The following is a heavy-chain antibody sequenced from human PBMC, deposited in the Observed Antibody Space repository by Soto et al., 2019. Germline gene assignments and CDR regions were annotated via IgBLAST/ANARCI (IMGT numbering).Heavy chain of an antibody. V-gene: IGHV4-34*01. D-gene: IGHD4-17*01. CDR3: ARGPTTVTDDYYYGMDV. CDR1: GGSFSGYY. J-gene: IGHJ6*02. Sequence: LSLTCAVYGGSFSGYYWSWIRQPPGKGLEWIGEINHSGSTNYNPSPKSRVTISVDTSKNQFSLKLSSVTAADTAVYYCARGPTTVTDDYYYGMDVWGQGTTVTVSS. CDR2: INHSGST.